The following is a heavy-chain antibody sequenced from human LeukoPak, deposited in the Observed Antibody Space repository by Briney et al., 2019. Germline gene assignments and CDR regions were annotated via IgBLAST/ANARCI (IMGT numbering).Heavy chain of an antibody. CDR2: SGSISSAI. CDR1: GFTYSSYS. CDR3: ARHAPTSSAFDY. J-gene: IGHJ4*02. V-gene: IGHV3-48*04. Sequence: GGSPRLSCAASGFTYSSYSMDWVRQAPGKGLEWVSYSGSISSAIYSADSVKGRFTISRDNAKNSLYLQMNSLRAEDTAVYYCARHAPTSSAFDYWGRGTLVTVSS. D-gene: IGHD6-19*01.